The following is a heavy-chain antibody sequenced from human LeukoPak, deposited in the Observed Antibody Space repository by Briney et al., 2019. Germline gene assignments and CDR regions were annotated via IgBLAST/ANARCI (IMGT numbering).Heavy chain of an antibody. D-gene: IGHD2-2*01. V-gene: IGHV1-69*13. J-gene: IGHJ3*02. CDR2: IIPIFGTA. CDR3: AGSYCSSTSCHRVDAFDI. CDR1: GGTFSSYA. Sequence: SVKVSCKASGGTFSSYAISWVRQAPGQGLEWMGGIIPIFGTANYAQKFQGRVTITADESTSTAYMELSSLRSEDTAVYYCAGSYCSSTSCHRVDAFDIWGQGTMVTVSS.